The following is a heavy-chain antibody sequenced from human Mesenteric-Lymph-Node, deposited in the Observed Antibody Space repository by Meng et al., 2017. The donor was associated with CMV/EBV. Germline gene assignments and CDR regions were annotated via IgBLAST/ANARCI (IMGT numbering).Heavy chain of an antibody. CDR3: GRGRRVVNY. D-gene: IGHD3-10*01. V-gene: IGHV3-48*03. CDR2: ISGSSTTI. Sequence: GESLKISCVASGFTFNHYEMNWVRQAPGKGLEWVSYISGSSTTIYYADSVKGRFIISRDNAKNSLYLQMNSLRAEDTATYYCGRGRRVVNYWGQGTLVTVSS. CDR1: GFTFNHYE. J-gene: IGHJ4*02.